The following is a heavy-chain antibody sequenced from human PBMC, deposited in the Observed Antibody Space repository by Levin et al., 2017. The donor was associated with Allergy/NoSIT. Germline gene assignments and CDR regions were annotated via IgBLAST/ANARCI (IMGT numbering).Heavy chain of an antibody. J-gene: IGHJ4*02. Sequence: ASVKVSCKASGYTFTGYYMHWVRQAPGQGLEWMGWINPNSGGTNYAQKFQGRVTMTRDTSISTAYMELSRLRSDDTAVYYCARGEGYYYGSGPTPPGYWGQGTLVTVSS. D-gene: IGHD3-10*01. CDR1: GYTFTGYY. V-gene: IGHV1-2*02. CDR2: INPNSGGT. CDR3: ARGEGYYYGSGPTPPGY.